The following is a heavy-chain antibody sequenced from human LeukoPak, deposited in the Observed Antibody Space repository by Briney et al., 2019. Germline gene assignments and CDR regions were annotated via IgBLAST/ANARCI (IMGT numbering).Heavy chain of an antibody. CDR2: IKQDGSEI. J-gene: IGHJ4*02. CDR1: GFIFSRYW. CDR3: ARGTPAWYYASGSY. D-gene: IGHD3-10*01. V-gene: IGHV3-7*05. Sequence: GGSLRLSCAASGFIFSRYWMSWVPQAPGKGLEWVANIKQDGSEIYYVDSVKGRFTISRDNGKNSLYLQMNSMRAEDTAVDYCARGTPAWYYASGSYWGQGTLVTVSS.